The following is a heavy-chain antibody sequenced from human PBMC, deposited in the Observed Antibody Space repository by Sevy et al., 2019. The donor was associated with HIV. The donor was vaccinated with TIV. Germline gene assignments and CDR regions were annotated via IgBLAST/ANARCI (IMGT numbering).Heavy chain of an antibody. J-gene: IGHJ3*02. CDR2: IYPSGKV. D-gene: IGHD6-25*01. V-gene: IGHV4-4*02. CDR1: DDSITSTIW. Sequence: SETLSLTCSVSDDSITSTIWWSWVRQPPGKGLEWIGEIYPSGKVNYNPSLKSRVTISVDMSKSQFSLKLTSVTAADTAVYYCARNLSPSGAFDIWGQGTRVTVSS. CDR3: ARNLSPSGAFDI.